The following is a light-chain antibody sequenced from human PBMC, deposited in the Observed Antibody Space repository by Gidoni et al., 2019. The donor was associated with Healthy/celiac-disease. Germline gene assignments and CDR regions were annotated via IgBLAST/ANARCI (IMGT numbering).Light chain of an antibody. CDR1: QSLLHSNGYNY. Sequence: VMTQSPLSLPVTPGEPASISCRSSQSLLHSNGYNYLDWYLQKPGQSPQLLIYLGSNRASGVPDRFSGSGSGTDFTLKISRVEAEDVGVYYCMQALQTPLTFGGGTKVEIK. CDR3: MQALQTPLT. V-gene: IGKV2-28*01. CDR2: LGS. J-gene: IGKJ4*01.